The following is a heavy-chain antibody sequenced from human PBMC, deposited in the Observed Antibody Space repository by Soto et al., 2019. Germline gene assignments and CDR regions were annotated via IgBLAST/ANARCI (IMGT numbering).Heavy chain of an antibody. V-gene: IGHV4-34*09. CDR3: ARGTLPTTVTTGPYFDY. J-gene: IGHJ4*02. Sequence: SLTCAVCGGSFSGYYWSWIRQPPGKGLEWIGYIYYSGSTYYNPSLKSRVTISVDTSKNQFSLKLSSVTAADTAVYYCARGTLPTTVTTGPYFDYWGQGTLVTVSS. CDR1: GGSFSGYY. D-gene: IGHD4-17*01. CDR2: IYYSGST.